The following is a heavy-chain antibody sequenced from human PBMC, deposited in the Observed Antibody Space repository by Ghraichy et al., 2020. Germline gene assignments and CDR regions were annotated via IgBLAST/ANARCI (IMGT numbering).Heavy chain of an antibody. CDR1: GFTFSSYS. CDR3: ARDIFDAAGMYSSGWYVFDY. V-gene: IGHV3-48*02. J-gene: IGHJ4*02. D-gene: IGHD6-19*01. Sequence: GGSLRLSCAASGFTFSSYSMNWVRQAPGKGLEWVSYISSSSSTIYYADSVKGRFTISRDNAKNSLYLQMNSLRDEDTAVYYCARDIFDAAGMYSSGWYVFDYWGQGTLVTVSS. CDR2: ISSSSSTI.